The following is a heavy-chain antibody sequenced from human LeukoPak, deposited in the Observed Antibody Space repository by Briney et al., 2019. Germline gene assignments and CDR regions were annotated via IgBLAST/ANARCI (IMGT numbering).Heavy chain of an antibody. V-gene: IGHV1-18*01. CDR2: IIAYNGNT. J-gene: IGHJ4*02. Sequence: ASXKVSCKASGYTFTSYGISWVRQAPGQGREWMGWIIAYNGNTNYAQTLQGRVTMTTDTSTSTAYMELRILRSDDTAVYYCAREHYGDYVSYFDYWGQGTLVTVSS. CDR3: AREHYGDYVSYFDY. D-gene: IGHD4-17*01. CDR1: GYTFTSYG.